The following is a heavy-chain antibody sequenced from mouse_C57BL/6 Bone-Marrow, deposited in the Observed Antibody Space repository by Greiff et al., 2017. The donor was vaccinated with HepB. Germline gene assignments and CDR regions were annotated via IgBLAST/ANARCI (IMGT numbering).Heavy chain of an antibody. CDR1: GYSITSGYY. CDR3: ARGTTVVPFDY. V-gene: IGHV3-6*01. CDR2: ISYDGSN. Sequence: EVKLVESGPGLVKPSQSLSLTCSVTGYSITSGYYWNWIRQFPGNKLEWMGYISYDGSNNYNPSLKNRISITRDTSKNQFFLKLNSVTTEDTATYYCARGTTVVPFDYWGQGTTLTVSS. D-gene: IGHD1-1*01. J-gene: IGHJ2*01.